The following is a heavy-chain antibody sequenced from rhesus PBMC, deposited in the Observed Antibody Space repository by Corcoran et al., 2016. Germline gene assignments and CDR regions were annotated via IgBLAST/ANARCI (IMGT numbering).Heavy chain of an antibody. V-gene: IGHV4-169*02. CDR3: ASSTGTSFDY. Sequence: QVQLQESGPGLVKPSETLSVTCAVSGGSISSSYWSWIRKAPGKGLEWIGYIYGSGSSTNFNPSLKTRVTRSVDTSKNQLSLKLSSVTAADTAVYYCASSTGTSFDYWGQGVLVTVSS. CDR1: GGSISSSY. CDR2: IYGSGSST. J-gene: IGHJ4*01. D-gene: IGHD7-45*01.